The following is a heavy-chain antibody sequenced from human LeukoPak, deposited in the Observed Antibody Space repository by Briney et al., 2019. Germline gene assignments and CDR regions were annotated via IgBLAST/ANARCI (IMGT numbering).Heavy chain of an antibody. D-gene: IGHD3-9*01. CDR3: ARLGRDYDILTGYYHPPL. Sequence: SETLSLTCAVSGGSISSYYWSWIRQPPGKGLEWIGYIYYSGSTNYNPSLKSRVTISVDTSKNQFSLKLSSVTAADTAVYYCARLGRDYDILTGYYHPPLWGQGTLVTVSS. V-gene: IGHV4-59*08. J-gene: IGHJ4*02. CDR1: GGSISSYY. CDR2: IYYSGST.